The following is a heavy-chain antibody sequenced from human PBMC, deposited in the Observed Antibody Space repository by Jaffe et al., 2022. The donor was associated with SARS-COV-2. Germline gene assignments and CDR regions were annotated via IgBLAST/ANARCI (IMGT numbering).Heavy chain of an antibody. Sequence: QVQLQESGPGLVKPSQTLSLTCSVSGGSINSGSKFWSWTRQPAGKGLEWIGRIYTSGSTNYNPSLKSRVTISVDTSNNQFSLKLNSVTAADTAIYYCAREGGEGVWGQGTLVTVSS. J-gene: IGHJ4*02. CDR1: GGSINSGSKF. CDR3: AREGGEGV. V-gene: IGHV4-61*02. D-gene: IGHD3-10*01. CDR2: IYTSGST.